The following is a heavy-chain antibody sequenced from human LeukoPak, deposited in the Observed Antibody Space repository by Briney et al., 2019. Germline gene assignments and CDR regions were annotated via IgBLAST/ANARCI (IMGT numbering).Heavy chain of an antibody. Sequence: GGSLRLSCAASGFTFSSYGMHWVRQAPGKGLEWVALISYDGTDKYYADSVKGRFTISRDNSKNTLYLQMNSLRAEDTAVYYCAKLDYYDTSVYYYDYFDYWGQGTLVTVSS. CDR2: ISYDGTDK. CDR3: AKLDYYDTSVYYYDYFDY. V-gene: IGHV3-30*18. D-gene: IGHD3-22*01. J-gene: IGHJ4*02. CDR1: GFTFSSYG.